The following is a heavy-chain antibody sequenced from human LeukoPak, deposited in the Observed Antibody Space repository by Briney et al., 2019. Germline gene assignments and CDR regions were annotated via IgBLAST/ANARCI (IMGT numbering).Heavy chain of an antibody. CDR2: IYYSGST. D-gene: IGHD4-23*01. Sequence: SETLSLTCTVSGGSISSSSYYWGWIRQPPGKGLEWIGSIYYSGSTYYNPSLKSRVTISVDTSKNQFSLKLSSVTAADTAVYYCARMGKGNTVVTINWFDPWGQGTLVTVSS. CDR1: GGSISSSSYY. J-gene: IGHJ5*02. V-gene: IGHV4-39*01. CDR3: ARMGKGNTVVTINWFDP.